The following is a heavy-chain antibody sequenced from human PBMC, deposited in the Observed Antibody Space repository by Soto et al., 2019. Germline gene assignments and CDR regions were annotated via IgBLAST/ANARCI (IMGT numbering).Heavy chain of an antibody. CDR3: ARGPVEMATMDY. CDR2: IYYSGST. V-gene: IGHV4-31*03. D-gene: IGHD5-12*01. Sequence: ASETLSLTCTVSGGSISSGGYYWSWIRQHPGKGLEWIGYIYYSGSTYYNPSLKSRVTISVDTSKNQFSLKLSSVTAADTAVYYCARGPVEMATMDYWGQGTLVTVSS. J-gene: IGHJ4*02. CDR1: GGSISSGGYY.